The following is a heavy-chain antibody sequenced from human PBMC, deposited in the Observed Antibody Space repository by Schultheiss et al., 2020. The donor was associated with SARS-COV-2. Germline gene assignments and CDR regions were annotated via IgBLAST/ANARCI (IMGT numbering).Heavy chain of an antibody. J-gene: IGHJ4*02. CDR3: ARDFSSGWGDFDY. CDR1: GFTFSSYE. CDR2: ISSSGSTI. V-gene: IGHV3-48*03. D-gene: IGHD6-19*01. Sequence: GGSLRLSCAASGFTFSSYEMNWVRQAPGKGLEWVSYISSSGSTIYYADSVKGRFTISRDNAKNSLYLQMNSLRAEDTAVYYCARDFSSGWGDFDYWGQGTLVTVSS.